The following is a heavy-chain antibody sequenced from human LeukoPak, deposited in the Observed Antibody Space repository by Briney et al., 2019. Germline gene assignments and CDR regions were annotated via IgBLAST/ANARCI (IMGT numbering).Heavy chain of an antibody. D-gene: IGHD3-10*01. J-gene: IGHJ4*02. CDR2: IDKDGGEE. V-gene: IGHV3-7*01. Sequence: PGGSLRLSCEVSGFTFSKYWMRWVRRAPGKGLEWVASIDKDGGEERYVDSVEGRFTISRDNAKNSVYLQMTSLGAEDTAVYYCATYTQHFGAPGTDYWGQGTLVTVSS. CDR1: GFTFSKYW. CDR3: ATYTQHFGAPGTDY.